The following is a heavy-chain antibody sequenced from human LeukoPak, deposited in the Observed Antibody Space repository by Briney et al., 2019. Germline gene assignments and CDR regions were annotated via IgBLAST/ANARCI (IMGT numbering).Heavy chain of an antibody. Sequence: GGSLRLSCAASGFTFSSSWMHWVRQAPGKGLVWVSRINNKGSNTNYADSVKGRFTISRDNAKNTLYLEMNSLRAEDTAVYYCASFGAHDWLDPWGQGTLVTVSS. CDR3: ASFGAHDWLDP. CDR2: INNKGSNT. CDR1: GFTFSSSW. V-gene: IGHV3-74*01. D-gene: IGHD1-26*01. J-gene: IGHJ5*02.